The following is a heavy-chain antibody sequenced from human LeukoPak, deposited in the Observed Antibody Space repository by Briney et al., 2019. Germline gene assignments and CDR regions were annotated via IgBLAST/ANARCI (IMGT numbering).Heavy chain of an antibody. V-gene: IGHV3-49*04. D-gene: IGHD2-2*01. CDR1: GFTFGDYA. J-gene: IGHJ4*02. CDR3: TRIGTSGGEFDY. Sequence: SLGLSCTASGFTFGDYAMSWVRQAPGKGLEWVGFIRSKAYGGTTEYAASVKGRFTISRDDSKSIAYLQLNSLKTEDTAVYYCTRIGTSGGEFDYWGQGTLVTVSS. CDR2: IRSKAYGGTT.